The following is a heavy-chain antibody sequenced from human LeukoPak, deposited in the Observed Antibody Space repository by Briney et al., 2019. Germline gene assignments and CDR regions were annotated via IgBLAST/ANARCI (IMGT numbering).Heavy chain of an antibody. CDR3: GKDGGQYSSGPEFDP. V-gene: IGHV3-23*01. D-gene: IGHD6-19*01. Sequence: TGGSLRLSCAASGIVFCNTAMNWARQSPGRGLEWVSAISGGGERTFYADSVKGRFTISRDNSKNMVYLQMNSLRADDTAIYYCGKDGGQYSSGPEFDPRGQGALVTVSS. CDR1: GIVFCNTA. CDR2: ISGGGERT. J-gene: IGHJ5*02.